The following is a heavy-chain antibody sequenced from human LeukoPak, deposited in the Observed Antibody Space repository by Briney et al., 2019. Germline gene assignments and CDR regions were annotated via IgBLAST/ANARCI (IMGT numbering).Heavy chain of an antibody. Sequence: KPSETLSLTCAVSGGSFSGYYWTWIRQPPGKGLEWIGEINHSGSANYNPSLKSRVTISLDTSKNQFSLKLGSVTAADTAVYYCARGQGTVTTHWGQGTLVTVSS. D-gene: IGHD4-17*01. CDR1: GGSFSGYY. J-gene: IGHJ4*02. CDR2: INHSGSA. V-gene: IGHV4-34*01. CDR3: ARGQGTVTTH.